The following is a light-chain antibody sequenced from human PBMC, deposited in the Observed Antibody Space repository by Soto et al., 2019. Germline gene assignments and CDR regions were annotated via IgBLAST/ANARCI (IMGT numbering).Light chain of an antibody. CDR2: GAS. V-gene: IGKV3-20*01. J-gene: IGKJ2*01. CDR1: QSVTNY. Sequence: VLTQSPGTLSLSPGERATLSCRASQSVTNYLVWYQQKAGQAPRLLIYGASSRAPGIPDRFSGSGSGTDFTLTINRLGPDDSAVYYCQQFDTSPYTFGQGTKLEIK. CDR3: QQFDTSPYT.